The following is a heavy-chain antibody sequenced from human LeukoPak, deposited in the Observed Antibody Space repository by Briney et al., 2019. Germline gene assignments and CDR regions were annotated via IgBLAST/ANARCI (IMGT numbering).Heavy chain of an antibody. CDR2: ISAYNGNT. V-gene: IGHV1-18*01. Sequence: ASVKVSCKASGYTFTSYGISWVRQAPGQGLEWMGWISAYNGNTNYAQKLQGRVTMTTDTSTSTAYMELRSLRSDDTAVYYCARDRPTYYYDSSGYPPDYWAREPWSPSPQ. CDR1: GYTFTSYG. CDR3: ARDRPTYYYDSSGYPPDY. J-gene: IGHJ4*02. D-gene: IGHD3-22*01.